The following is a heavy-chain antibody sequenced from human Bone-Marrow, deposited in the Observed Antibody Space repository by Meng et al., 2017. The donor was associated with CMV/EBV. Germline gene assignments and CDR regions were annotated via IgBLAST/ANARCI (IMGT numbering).Heavy chain of an antibody. CDR1: GFTFDDYA. Sequence: SLKISCAASGFTFDDYAMHWVRQAPGKGLEWVSGISWNSGSIGYADSVKGRFTISRDNAKNSLYLQMNSLRAEDTAVYYCARNRGYSYGYGFDYWGQGTLVTVSS. J-gene: IGHJ4*02. CDR3: ARNRGYSYGYGFDY. CDR2: ISWNSGSI. D-gene: IGHD5-18*01. V-gene: IGHV3-9*01.